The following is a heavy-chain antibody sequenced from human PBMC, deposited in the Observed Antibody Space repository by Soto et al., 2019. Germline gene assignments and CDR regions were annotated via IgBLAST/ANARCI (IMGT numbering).Heavy chain of an antibody. Sequence: SLTCAVSGGSISSSNWWSWVRQPPGKGLEWIGEIYHSGSTNYNPSLKSRVTISVDKSKNQFSLKLSSVTAADTAVYYCASVRGGYYYAMDVWGQGTTVTGSS. CDR2: IYHSGST. V-gene: IGHV4-4*02. D-gene: IGHD3-10*02. CDR3: ASVRGGYYYAMDV. CDR1: GGSISSSNW. J-gene: IGHJ6*02.